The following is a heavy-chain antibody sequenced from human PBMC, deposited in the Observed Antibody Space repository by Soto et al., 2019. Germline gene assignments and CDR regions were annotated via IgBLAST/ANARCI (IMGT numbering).Heavy chain of an antibody. CDR2: IYYSGST. CDR1: GGSISSYY. V-gene: IGHV4-59*01. CDR3: ARGQIAAAYWFDP. Sequence: SETLSLTCTVSGGSISSYYWSWIRQPPGKGREWIGYIYYSGSTNYNPSLKSRVTISVDTSKNQFSLKLSSVTAADTAVYYCARGQIAAAYWFDPWGQGTLVTVSS. D-gene: IGHD6-13*01. J-gene: IGHJ5*02.